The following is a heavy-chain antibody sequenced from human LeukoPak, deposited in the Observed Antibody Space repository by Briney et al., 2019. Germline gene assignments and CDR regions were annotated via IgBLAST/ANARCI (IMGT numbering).Heavy chain of an antibody. J-gene: IGHJ4*02. CDR2: IKQDGSEK. D-gene: IGHD1-7*01. CDR1: GCTFSSYW. CDR3: ARHSDGNYAPYFDY. V-gene: IGHV3-7*01. Sequence: WETLRLSCAASGCTFSSYWMSWVRQAPGKGLEWVANIKQDGSEKYYVDSVKGRFTISRDKAKNQLYLQMNSLRAEDTAVYYCARHSDGNYAPYFDYWGQGTLVTVSS.